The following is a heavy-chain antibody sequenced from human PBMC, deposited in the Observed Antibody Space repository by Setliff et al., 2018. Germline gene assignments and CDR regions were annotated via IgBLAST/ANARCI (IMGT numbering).Heavy chain of an antibody. V-gene: IGHV4-38-2*02. CDR3: ARLPNYVWGSPVDY. CDR2: IFYSGDT. J-gene: IGHJ4*02. Sequence: SETLSLTCTVSGSAISRGHYWGWIRQPPGKGGLEWIGFIFYSGDTKSNPSLKSRVTMSVDTSKNQFSLTLSSVTAADTAVYYCARLPNYVWGSPVDYWGQGTLVTVSS. D-gene: IGHD3-16*01. CDR1: GSAISRGHY.